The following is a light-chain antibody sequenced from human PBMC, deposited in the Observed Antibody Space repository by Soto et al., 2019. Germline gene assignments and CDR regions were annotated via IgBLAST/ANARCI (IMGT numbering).Light chain of an antibody. Sequence: QYALTQAASESGSPGQSITISCTGTSSDVGDYNYVSWYQQHPGKAPKLMLYDVSNRPSGISNRFSGSKSGNTASLTISGLQAEDEADYYCSSYTSSSTLFGTGTKLTVL. J-gene: IGLJ1*01. CDR3: SSYTSSSTL. CDR2: DVS. CDR1: SSDVGDYNY. V-gene: IGLV2-14*01.